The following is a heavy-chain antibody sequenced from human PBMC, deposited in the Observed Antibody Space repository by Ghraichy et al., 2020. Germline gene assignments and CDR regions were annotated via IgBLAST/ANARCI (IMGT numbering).Heavy chain of an antibody. V-gene: IGHV4-31*03. CDR2: ISHSGST. CDR1: GGSTRSGGYY. J-gene: IGHJ4*02. D-gene: IGHD3-9*01. CDR3: ARGTHYDILTGLDS. Sequence: LRLSCTVSGGSTRSGGYYWNWIRQHPQRGLEWIGYISHSGSTRYTPSLKRRVTISADTSKNTFSLRLTSVTAADTAVYYCARGTHYDILTGLDSWGQGTLVTVSS.